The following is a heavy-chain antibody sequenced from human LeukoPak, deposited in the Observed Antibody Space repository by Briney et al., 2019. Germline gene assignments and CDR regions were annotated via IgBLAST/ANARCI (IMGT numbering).Heavy chain of an antibody. J-gene: IGHJ6*03. CDR3: VGSGSYYYYYYYMDV. Sequence: SETLSLTCTVSGASISGYYWSWVRQPPGEGLEGVGDLYYSGYTTYSPSLRSRVTISVDTSKNQFSLKLSSVTAADTAVYYCVGSGSYYYYYYYMDVWGKGTTVTVSS. CDR2: LYYSGYT. V-gene: IGHV4-59*01. D-gene: IGHD6-19*01. CDR1: GASISGYY.